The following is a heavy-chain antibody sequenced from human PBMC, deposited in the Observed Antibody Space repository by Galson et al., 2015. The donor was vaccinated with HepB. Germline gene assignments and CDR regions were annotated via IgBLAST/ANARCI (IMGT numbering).Heavy chain of an antibody. Sequence: SVKVSCKASGGTFSSYAISWVRQAPGQGLEWMGGIIPIFGTANYAQKFQGRVTITADESTSTAYMELSSLRSEDTAVYYCAREGAGGIQLWDGRYYYYMDVWGKGTTVTVSS. D-gene: IGHD5-18*01. J-gene: IGHJ6*03. V-gene: IGHV1-69*13. CDR3: AREGAGGIQLWDGRYYYYMDV. CDR1: GGTFSSYA. CDR2: IIPIFGTA.